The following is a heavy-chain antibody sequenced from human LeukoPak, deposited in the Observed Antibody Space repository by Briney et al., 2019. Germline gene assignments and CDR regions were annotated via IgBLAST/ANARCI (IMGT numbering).Heavy chain of an antibody. J-gene: IGHJ4*02. V-gene: IGHV3-11*05. CDR2: ISSRSVFT. D-gene: IGHD3-10*01. CDR1: GFTFSNYY. Sequence: PGGSLRLSCAASGFTFSNYYMSWVRQAPGKGLEWVSYISSRSVFTNYADSVKGRFTISRDDAKNSLYLQMNSLRADDTAVYYCARDYYGSGTQFLDYWGQGTLVTVSA. CDR3: ARDYYGSGTQFLDY.